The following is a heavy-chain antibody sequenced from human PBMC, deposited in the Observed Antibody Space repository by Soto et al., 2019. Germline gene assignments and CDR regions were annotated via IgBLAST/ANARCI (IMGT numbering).Heavy chain of an antibody. D-gene: IGHD3-10*01. Sequence: GASVKVACKASGYTFTSYDINWVRQATGQGLEWMGWMNPNSGNTGYAQKFQGRVTMTRNTSISTAYMELSSLRSEDTAVYYCAVIMPPYGSGSYYIRSDYWGQGTLVTVSS. CDR3: AVIMPPYGSGSYYIRSDY. V-gene: IGHV1-8*01. CDR1: GYTFTSYD. J-gene: IGHJ4*02. CDR2: MNPNSGNT.